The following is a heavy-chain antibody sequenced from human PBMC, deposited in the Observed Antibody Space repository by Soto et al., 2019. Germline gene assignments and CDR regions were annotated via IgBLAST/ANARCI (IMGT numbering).Heavy chain of an antibody. D-gene: IGHD1-20*01. CDR3: ARSIRGPRRFNGMDV. CDR2: IERDDDDK. CDR1: GFSLTSPGMC. J-gene: IGHJ6*02. V-gene: IGHV2-70*13. Sequence: SGPTLVNPTETLTLTCTFSGFSLTSPGMCVSWIRQSPGKALEWLALIERDDDDKYYSTSLKTRLTISKDTRKNQVVLTMANMEPADTATYYCARSIRGPRRFNGMDVWGQGITLTVSS.